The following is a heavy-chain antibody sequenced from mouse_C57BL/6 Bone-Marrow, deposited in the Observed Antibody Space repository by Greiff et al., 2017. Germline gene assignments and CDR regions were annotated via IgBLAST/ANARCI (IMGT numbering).Heavy chain of an antibody. J-gene: IGHJ1*03. Sequence: SGAELARPGASVKLSCEASGYTFTSYGISWVKQRTGQGLEWIGEIYPRSGNTYYNEKFKGKATLTADKSSSTAYMELRSLTSEDSAVYFCARPCDWYFDVWGTGTTVTVSS. V-gene: IGHV1-81*01. CDR1: GYTFTSYG. CDR2: IYPRSGNT. CDR3: ARPCDWYFDV.